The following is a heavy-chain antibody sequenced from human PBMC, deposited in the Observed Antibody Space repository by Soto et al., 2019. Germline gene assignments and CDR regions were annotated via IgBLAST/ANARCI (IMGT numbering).Heavy chain of an antibody. CDR1: GYTFTSYA. Sequence: ASVKVSCKASGYTFTSYAMHWVRQAPGQSLEWMGWISAGNDNTRYSQKFQDRVTITRDTSASTAYMELSRLRSDETAVYYCARDRYSSSWSYYYYGMDVWGQGTTVTVSS. D-gene: IGHD6-13*01. J-gene: IGHJ6*02. V-gene: IGHV1-3*01. CDR3: ARDRYSSSWSYYYYGMDV. CDR2: ISAGNDNT.